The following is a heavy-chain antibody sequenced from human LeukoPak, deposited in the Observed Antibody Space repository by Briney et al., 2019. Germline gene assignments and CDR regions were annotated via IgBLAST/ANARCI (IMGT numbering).Heavy chain of an antibody. J-gene: IGHJ4*02. CDR1: GGSISSYY. Sequence: PSETLSLTCTVSGGSISSYYWSWIRQPPGKGLEWIGYIYYSGSTNYNPSLKSRVTISVDTSKNQFSLKLSSVTAADTAVYYCAREGCSGGSCYLGPYYFDYWGQGTLVTVSP. V-gene: IGHV4-59*01. CDR2: IYYSGST. D-gene: IGHD2-15*01. CDR3: AREGCSGGSCYLGPYYFDY.